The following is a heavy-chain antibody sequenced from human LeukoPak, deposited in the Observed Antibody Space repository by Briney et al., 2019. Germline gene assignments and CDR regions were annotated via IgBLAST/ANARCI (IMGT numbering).Heavy chain of an antibody. V-gene: IGHV3-21*01. Sequence: PGGSLRLSCAASGFTFSSYSMNWVRQAPGKGLEWVSSISSSSSYIYYADSVKGRFTISRDNAKNSLYLQMNSLRAEDTAVYYCARGDNWNDRGAFDIWGQGTMVTVSS. D-gene: IGHD1-1*01. CDR3: ARGDNWNDRGAFDI. CDR1: GFTFSSYS. J-gene: IGHJ3*02. CDR2: ISSSSSYI.